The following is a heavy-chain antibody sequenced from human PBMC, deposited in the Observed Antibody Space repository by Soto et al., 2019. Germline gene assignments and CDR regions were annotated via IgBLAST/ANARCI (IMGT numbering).Heavy chain of an antibody. Sequence: PGESLKISCKGSGYSFSSDWIGWVRQMPGKGLEWMGIIYPGDSDTRYSPSFQGQVTISADKSISTAYLQWSSLKASDTAMYYCARHKYGYCSGGSCYEPEYYYYYYLXVWGKGTTVXVSS. V-gene: IGHV5-51*01. J-gene: IGHJ6*03. CDR1: GYSFSSDW. CDR3: ARHKYGYCSGGSCYEPEYYYYYYLXV. D-gene: IGHD2-15*01. CDR2: IYPGDSDT.